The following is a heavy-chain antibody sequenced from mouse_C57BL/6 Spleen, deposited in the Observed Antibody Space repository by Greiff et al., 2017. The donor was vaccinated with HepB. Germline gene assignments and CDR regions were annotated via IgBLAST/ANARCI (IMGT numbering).Heavy chain of an antibody. CDR2: IYPSDSET. D-gene: IGHD1-1*01. CDR1: GYTFTSYW. J-gene: IGHJ2*01. V-gene: IGHV1-61*01. Sequence: QVQLQQPGAELVRPGSSVKLSCKASGYTFTSYWMDWVKQRPGQGLEWIGNIYPSDSETHYNQKFKDKATLTVDKSSSTAYMQLSSLTSEDSAVYYCARSEVGEDYFDYWGQGTTLTVSS. CDR3: ARSEVGEDYFDY.